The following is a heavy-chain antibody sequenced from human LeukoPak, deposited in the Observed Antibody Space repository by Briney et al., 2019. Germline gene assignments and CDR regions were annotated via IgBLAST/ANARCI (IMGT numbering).Heavy chain of an antibody. CDR2: INWNGGST. CDR1: GFTFDDYG. V-gene: IGHV3-20*04. CDR3: ARDPVPDYYYYYMDV. Sequence: GGSLRLSCAASGFTFDDYGMSWVRQAPGKGLEWVSGINWNGGSTGYADSVKGRFTISRDNAKNSLYLQMNSLRAEDTALYYCARDPVPDYYYYYMDVWGKGTTVTVSS. J-gene: IGHJ6*03.